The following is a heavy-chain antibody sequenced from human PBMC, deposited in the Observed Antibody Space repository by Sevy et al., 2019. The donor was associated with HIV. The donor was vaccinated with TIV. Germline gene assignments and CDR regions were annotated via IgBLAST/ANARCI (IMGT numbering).Heavy chain of an antibody. CDR2: IHIDGST. CDR1: GFTVSSNY. Sequence: GGSLRLSCAASGFTVSSNYFSWFRQAPGKGLEWVSLIHIDGSTTYADSVKGRFTVSRDSSENTVFLQMSSLTTEDTAVYYCATFTVIRYWFFDLWGRGTLVTVSS. CDR3: ATFTVIRYWFFDL. V-gene: IGHV3-66*01. J-gene: IGHJ2*01. D-gene: IGHD4-17*01.